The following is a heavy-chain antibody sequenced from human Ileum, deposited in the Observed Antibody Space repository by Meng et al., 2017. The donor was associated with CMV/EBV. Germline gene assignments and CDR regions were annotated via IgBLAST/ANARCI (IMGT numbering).Heavy chain of an antibody. CDR3: ARARSSDYYYGMDV. D-gene: IGHD6-13*01. J-gene: IGHJ6*02. V-gene: IGHV4-34*01. CDR2: INHSGST. CDR1: GGSLSGYY. Sequence: ESLKISCAVYGGSLSGYYWSWIRQPPGKGLECIGEINHSGSTNYNPSLKSRVTMSVDTSNNQFSLRLSSVTAADTAVYYCARARSSDYYYGMDVWGQGTTVTVSS.